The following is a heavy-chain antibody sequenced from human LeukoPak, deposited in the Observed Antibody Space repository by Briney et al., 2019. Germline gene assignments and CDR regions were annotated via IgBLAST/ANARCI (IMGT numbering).Heavy chain of an antibody. D-gene: IGHD3-3*01. CDR3: AREWSGGAFDI. CDR1: GFTFGDYA. V-gene: IGHV3-49*03. Sequence: GGSLRLSCTASGFTFGDYAMSWFRQAPGKGLEWVGFIRSNAYGGTTEYAASVKGRFTISRDDSKSFAYLQMNSLKTEDTAMYYCAREWSGGAFDIWGQGTMVTVSS. CDR2: IRSNAYGGTT. J-gene: IGHJ3*02.